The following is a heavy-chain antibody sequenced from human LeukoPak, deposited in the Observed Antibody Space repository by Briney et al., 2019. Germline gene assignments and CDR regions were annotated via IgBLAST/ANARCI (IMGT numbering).Heavy chain of an antibody. CDR3: AKVDGVVVAARLAYFDY. CDR2: ISGSGGST. Sequence: PGRSLRLSCAASGFTFDDYAMHWVRQAPGKGLEWVSAISGSGGSTYYADSVKGRFTISRDNSKNTLYLQMNSLRAEDTAVYYCAKVDGVVVAARLAYFDYWGQGTLVTVSS. CDR1: GFTFDDYA. V-gene: IGHV3-23*01. J-gene: IGHJ4*02. D-gene: IGHD2-15*01.